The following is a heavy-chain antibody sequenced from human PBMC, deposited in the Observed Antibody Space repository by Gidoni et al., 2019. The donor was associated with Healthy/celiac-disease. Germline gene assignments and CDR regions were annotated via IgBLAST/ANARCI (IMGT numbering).Heavy chain of an antibody. V-gene: IGHV3-9*01. Sequence: EVQLVESGGGLVQPGRCLRLSGAASGVTCDDYAMHGVRPAPGKGLELVSGISWNSGSIGYADSVKGRFTISRDNAKNSLYLQMNSLRAEDTALYHCAKDMGTGIVVVPAAISYYYYGMDVWGQGTTVTVSS. CDR3: AKDMGTGIVVVPAAISYYYYGMDV. CDR2: ISWNSGSI. J-gene: IGHJ6*02. CDR1: GVTCDDYA. D-gene: IGHD2-2*02.